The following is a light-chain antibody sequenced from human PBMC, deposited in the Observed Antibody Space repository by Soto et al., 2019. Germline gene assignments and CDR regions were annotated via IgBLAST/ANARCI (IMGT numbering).Light chain of an antibody. J-gene: IGLJ1*01. CDR2: EVS. Sequence: QSALTQPASVSGSPGQSITISCTGTSSDVGGYNYVSWYQQHPGKAPKLMIYEVSNRPSGVSNRFSGSKSGNTASLTISGLQAEDEVDYYCSSYTSGSLRVFGTGTKVTVL. CDR1: SSDVGGYNY. V-gene: IGLV2-14*01. CDR3: SSYTSGSLRV.